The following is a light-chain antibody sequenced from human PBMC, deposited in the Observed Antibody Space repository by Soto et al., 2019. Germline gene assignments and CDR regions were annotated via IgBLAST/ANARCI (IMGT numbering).Light chain of an antibody. CDR1: QSIGSW. Sequence: DIQMTQSPSTLPASLGDSVTIXXRASQSIGSWLAWCQQKPGKAPKLXIYAASILQSGVPSRFSGSGSGTDFTLTISSLQPEDVATYYCQKYNSAPWTFGQGTKVDIK. CDR3: QKYNSAPWT. J-gene: IGKJ1*01. CDR2: AAS. V-gene: IGKV1-27*01.